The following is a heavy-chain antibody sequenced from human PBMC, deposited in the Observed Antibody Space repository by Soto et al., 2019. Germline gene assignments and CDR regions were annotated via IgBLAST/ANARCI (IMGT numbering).Heavy chain of an antibody. D-gene: IGHD3-16*01. J-gene: IGHJ4*02. CDR1: EYTFTNHD. Sequence: QVQLVQSGAELKEPGASVKVSCTASEYTFTNHDINWVRQATGRGLEWMGWMNPNSGNSGYAQKFQNRVTMTRDTSTDTAYMELRNLRSEDTAVYYCARGWGRWPHEKPGDYWGQGTLVTVS. CDR2: MNPNSGNS. CDR3: ARGWGRWPHEKPGDY. V-gene: IGHV1-8*01.